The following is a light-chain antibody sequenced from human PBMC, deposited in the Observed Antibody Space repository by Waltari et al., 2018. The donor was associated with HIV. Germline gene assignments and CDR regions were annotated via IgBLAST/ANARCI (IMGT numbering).Light chain of an antibody. J-gene: IGLJ1*01. Sequence: QSVLTQPPSASGTPGQRVTTSCSGSSSNIGSNYVYWYQQPPGTAPKLLIFRNNQRPSGVPDRFSGSKSGTSASLAISGLRSEDEAEYYCAAWDDSLSGYVFGTGTKVTVL. CDR2: RNN. CDR3: AAWDDSLSGYV. V-gene: IGLV1-47*01. CDR1: SSNIGSNY.